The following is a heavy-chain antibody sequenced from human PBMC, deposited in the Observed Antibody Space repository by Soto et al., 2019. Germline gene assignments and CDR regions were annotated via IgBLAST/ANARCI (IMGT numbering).Heavy chain of an antibody. CDR1: GDSISSGDYY. Sequence: SETLALTCSVSGDSISSGDYYWSWLRQPPGKGLEWIGYIYHTGSTYYNASLKSRVIISADASKNQFSLKLSSVTAADTAVYYCARASLGVSFDYWGQGPLVTVSS. J-gene: IGHJ4*02. V-gene: IGHV4-30-4*01. CDR2: IYHTGST. D-gene: IGHD3-22*01. CDR3: ARASLGVSFDY.